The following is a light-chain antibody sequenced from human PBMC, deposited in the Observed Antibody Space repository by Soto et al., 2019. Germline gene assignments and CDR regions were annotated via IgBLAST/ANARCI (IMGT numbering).Light chain of an antibody. Sequence: DILMTQSQLSSPVTVGQAASISCRSSQSLVHGDGNTYLSWLQQRPGQPPRLLIYKVSKRVSGVPDRFSGSGGGTDFTLKISRVEAEDVGVYCCMQATQHPGTFGQGNKLEI. CDR2: KVS. J-gene: IGKJ2*01. CDR3: MQATQHPGT. CDR1: QSLVHGDGNTY. V-gene: IGKV2-24*01.